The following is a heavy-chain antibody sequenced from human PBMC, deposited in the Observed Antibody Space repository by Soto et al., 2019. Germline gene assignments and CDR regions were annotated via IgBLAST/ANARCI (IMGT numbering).Heavy chain of an antibody. D-gene: IGHD2-15*01. CDR2: INHSGST. J-gene: IGHJ5*02. Sequence: SETLSLTCAVYGGSFSGYYWSWIRQPPGKGLEWIGEINHSGSTNYNPSLKSRVTISVDTSKNQFSLKLSSVTAADTAVYYCATAGRTLWFDPWGQGTLVTVSS. CDR1: GGSFSGYY. CDR3: ATAGRTLWFDP. V-gene: IGHV4-34*01.